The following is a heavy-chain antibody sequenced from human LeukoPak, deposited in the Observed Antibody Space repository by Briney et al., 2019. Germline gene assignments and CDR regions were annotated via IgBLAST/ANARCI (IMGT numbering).Heavy chain of an antibody. CDR3: ARDRYCSSTSCFIGRFDP. CDR2: INPNTGGT. Sequence: ASVKVSCKASGYTFTSYGISWVRQAPGQGLEWMGWINPNTGGTNYAQNFQGRVTMTRDTSISTAYLDLSGLTSDDTAMYYCARDRYCSSTSCFIGRFDPWGQGTLVTVSS. D-gene: IGHD2-2*01. V-gene: IGHV1-2*02. J-gene: IGHJ5*02. CDR1: GYTFTSYG.